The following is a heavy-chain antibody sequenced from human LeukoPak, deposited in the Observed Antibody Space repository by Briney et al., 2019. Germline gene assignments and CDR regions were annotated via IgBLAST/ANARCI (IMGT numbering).Heavy chain of an antibody. CDR2: VQHIGGET. V-gene: IGHV3-7*01. J-gene: IGHJ4*02. D-gene: IGHD2-21*02. Sequence: GGSLRLSCAGSGFTFSNSWMGWVRQAPGKGLEWVANVQHIGGETYYVDSVKGRFTISRDNAKNSVYLQMNSLRAEDTAVYYCARVREASKEVTGALDYWGQGNLVTVSS. CDR1: GFTFSNSW. CDR3: ARVREASKEVTGALDY.